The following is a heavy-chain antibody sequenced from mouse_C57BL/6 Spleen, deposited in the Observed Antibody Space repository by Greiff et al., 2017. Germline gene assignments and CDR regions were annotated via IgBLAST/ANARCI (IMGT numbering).Heavy chain of an antibody. CDR1: GYTFTDYN. Sequence: VQLKESGPELVKPGASVKMSCKASGYTFTDYNMHWVKQSHGKSLEWIGYINPNNGGTSYNQKFKGKATLTVNKSSSTAYMELRSLTSEDSAVYYCARGADAMDYWGQGTSVTVSS. V-gene: IGHV1-22*01. CDR2: INPNNGGT. J-gene: IGHJ4*01. CDR3: ARGADAMDY.